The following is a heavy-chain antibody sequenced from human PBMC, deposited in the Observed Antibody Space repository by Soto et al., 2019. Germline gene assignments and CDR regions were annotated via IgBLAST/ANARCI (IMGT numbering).Heavy chain of an antibody. Sequence: QVQLVESGGGVVQPGRSLRLSCAASGFTFSSYGMHWVRQAPGKGLEWVAVIWYDGSNKYYADSVKGRFTISRDNSKNTLYLQMNSLRAEDTAVYYCARDSGPVVVAAIAGNDAFDIWGQGTMVTVSS. J-gene: IGHJ3*02. V-gene: IGHV3-33*01. CDR3: ARDSGPVVVAAIAGNDAFDI. D-gene: IGHD2-15*01. CDR2: IWYDGSNK. CDR1: GFTFSSYG.